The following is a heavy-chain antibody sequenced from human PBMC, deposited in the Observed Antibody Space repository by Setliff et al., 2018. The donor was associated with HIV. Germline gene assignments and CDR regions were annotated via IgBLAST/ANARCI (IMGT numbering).Heavy chain of an antibody. CDR1: GYTFNSYD. CDR2: MNPNSGNT. V-gene: IGHV1-8*01. CDR3: ATDKGTTLSSYYYYYMDV. Sequence: ASVKVSCKASGYTFNSYDINWVRQTTGQGLEWMGWMNPNSGNTGNAQKFQGRVTMTRDTSINTAYMELTSLRSEDTAVYYCATDKGTTLSSYYYYYMDVWGKGTTVTVS. J-gene: IGHJ6*03. D-gene: IGHD4-4*01.